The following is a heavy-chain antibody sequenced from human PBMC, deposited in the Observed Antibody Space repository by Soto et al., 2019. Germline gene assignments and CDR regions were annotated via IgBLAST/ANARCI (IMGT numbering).Heavy chain of an antibody. CDR2: IWYDGSEK. J-gene: IGHJ5*02. Sequence: QVQLVESGGGVVQPGRSLRLSCEGSGVTFRNHGMHWIRQPPGKGLEWLAVIWYDGSEKYYAESVKGRFTISRDNSKNTLYLQMNSLTVDDTAMYYCARWSNNKVVDPWGQGTMVTVS. CDR1: GVTFRNHG. D-gene: IGHD1-1*01. V-gene: IGHV3-33*01. CDR3: ARWSNNKVVDP.